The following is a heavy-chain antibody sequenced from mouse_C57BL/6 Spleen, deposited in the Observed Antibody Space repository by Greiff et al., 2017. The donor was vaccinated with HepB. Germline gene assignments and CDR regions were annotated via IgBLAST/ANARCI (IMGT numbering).Heavy chain of an antibody. CDR2: IWSGGST. Sequence: VKLMESGPGLVQPSQCLSITCTVSGFSLTSYGVHWVRQSPGKGLEWLGVIWSGGSTDYNAAFISRLSISKDNSKSQVFFKMNSLQADDTAIYYCARNSHYYAMDDWGKGTSVTVSS. CDR3: ARNSHYYAMDD. CDR1: GFSLTSYG. J-gene: IGHJ4*01. V-gene: IGHV2-2*01.